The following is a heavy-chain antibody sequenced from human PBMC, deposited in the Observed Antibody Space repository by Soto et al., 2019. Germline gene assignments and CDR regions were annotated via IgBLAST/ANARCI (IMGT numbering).Heavy chain of an antibody. CDR2: IYYSGST. Sequence: PSETLSLTCTVSGGSVSSGSYYWSWIRQPPGKGLEWIGYIYYSGSTNYNPSLKSRVTISVDTSKNQFSLKLSSVTAADTAVYYCFCLSAAGTNWFDLWGQGTLVPVSS. CDR1: GGSVSSGSYY. CDR3: FCLSAAGTNWFDL. J-gene: IGHJ5*02. D-gene: IGHD6-13*01. V-gene: IGHV4-61*01.